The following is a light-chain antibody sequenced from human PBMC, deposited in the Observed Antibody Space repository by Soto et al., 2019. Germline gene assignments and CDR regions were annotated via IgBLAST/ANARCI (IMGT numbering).Light chain of an antibody. CDR3: QQRTNWPPVT. CDR1: QSVSAY. CDR2: DTS. V-gene: IGKV3-11*01. Sequence: EIVLTQSPATLSFSPGERATLSCRASQSVSAYVAWYQQKPGQAPRLLIYDTSNRATGVPARFSGSGSGTDFSITISSLEPEDFAVYYCQQRTNWPPVTFGQGTRLEI. J-gene: IGKJ5*01.